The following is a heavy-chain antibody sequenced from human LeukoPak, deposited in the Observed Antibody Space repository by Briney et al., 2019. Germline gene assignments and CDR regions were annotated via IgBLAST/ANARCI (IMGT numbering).Heavy chain of an antibody. J-gene: IGHJ3*02. V-gene: IGHV4-59*01. CDR3: ARERAGYYDSSGYSDAFDI. CDR2: IYYSGST. Sequence: SSETPSLTCTVSGGSISSYYWSWIRQPPGKGLEWIGYIYYSGSTNYNPSLKSRVTISVDTSKNQFSLKLSSVTAADTAVYYCARERAGYYDSSGYSDAFDIWGQGTMVTVSS. CDR1: GGSISSYY. D-gene: IGHD3-22*01.